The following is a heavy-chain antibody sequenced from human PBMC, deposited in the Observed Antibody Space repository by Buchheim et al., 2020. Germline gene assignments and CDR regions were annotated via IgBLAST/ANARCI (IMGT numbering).Heavy chain of an antibody. D-gene: IGHD3-16*02. J-gene: IGHJ4*02. CDR1: GGSFSGYY. CDR3: ATGKTYYDYVWGSYRPPNY. V-gene: IGHV4-34*01. CDR2: INHSGST. Sequence: QVQLQQWGAGLLKPSETLSLTCAVYGGSFSGYYWSWIRQPPGKGLEWIGEINHSGSTNYNPSLKSRVTISVDTSKNQLSLKLSSVTAADTAVYYCATGKTYYDYVWGSYRPPNYWGQGTL.